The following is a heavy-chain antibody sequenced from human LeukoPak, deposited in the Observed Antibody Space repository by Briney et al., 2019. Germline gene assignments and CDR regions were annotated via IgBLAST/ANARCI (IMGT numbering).Heavy chain of an antibody. D-gene: IGHD6-19*01. Sequence: GGSLRLSCAASGFTFSSYGMHWVRQAPGKGLEGVAVISYDGSNKYYADSVKGRFTISRDNSKNTLYLQMNSLRSEDTAVYYCAKDTMGAVAGKSGGFHGGWGQGTLVTVSS. V-gene: IGHV3-30*18. CDR2: ISYDGSNK. CDR1: GFTFSSYG. J-gene: IGHJ4*02. CDR3: AKDTMGAVAGKSGGFHGG.